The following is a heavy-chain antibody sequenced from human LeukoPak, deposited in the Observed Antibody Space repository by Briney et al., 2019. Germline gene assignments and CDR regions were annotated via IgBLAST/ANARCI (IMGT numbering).Heavy chain of an antibody. Sequence: GGSLRLYCAGSGLTVSSYWMTWVRQAPGKGLEWVANIKQDGSEENYVDSVKGRFTISRDHAKNSVYLQMNSLRAEDTAVYYCARDPVRVGVAGGYYFDYWGQGTLVTVSS. D-gene: IGHD3-3*01. V-gene: IGHV3-7*01. CDR3: ARDPVRVGVAGGYYFDY. CDR1: GLTVSSYW. CDR2: IKQDGSEE. J-gene: IGHJ4*02.